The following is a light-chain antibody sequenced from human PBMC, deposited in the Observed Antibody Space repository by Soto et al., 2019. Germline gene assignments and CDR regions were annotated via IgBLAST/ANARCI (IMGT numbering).Light chain of an antibody. CDR2: EVS. Sequence: QSVLSQPASVSGSPGQSITISCTGTSSDIGRYNYVSWYQQHPGMAPQLLIYEVSDRPSGVSNRFSGSKSGNTASLTISGLQAEDEADYFCTSYTTTSAVIFGGGTKVTAL. V-gene: IGLV2-14*01. CDR3: TSYTTTSAVI. CDR1: SSDIGRYNY. J-gene: IGLJ2*01.